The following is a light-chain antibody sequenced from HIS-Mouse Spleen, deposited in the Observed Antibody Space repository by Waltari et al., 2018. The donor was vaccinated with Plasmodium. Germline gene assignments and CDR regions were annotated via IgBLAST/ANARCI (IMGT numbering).Light chain of an antibody. J-gene: IGLJ3*02. CDR1: ALPNPY. V-gene: IGLV3-25*03. CDR3: QSADSSGTPNWV. Sequence: SYELTQPPPVSVSPGQTARITCPGEALPNPYPSCFQQKPGQAPVLVIYKDSERPSGIPERFSGSSSGTTVTLTISGVQAEDEADYYCQSADSSGTPNWVFGGGTKLTVL. CDR2: KDS.